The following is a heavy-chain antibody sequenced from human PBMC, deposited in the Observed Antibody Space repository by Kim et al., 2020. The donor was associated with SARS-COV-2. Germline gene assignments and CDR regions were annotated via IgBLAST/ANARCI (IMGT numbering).Heavy chain of an antibody. CDR2: INPYNGDT. J-gene: IGHJ5*02. CDR3: ARDWGSCTSVTCQIPS. D-gene: IGHD2-8*02. Sequence: GLDWMGSINPYNGDTTFAQKSQGRVTMTTDTSTTTAYMELRSLKSDDTAVYYCARDWGSCTSVTCQIPSWGQGALVTVSS. V-gene: IGHV1-18*01.